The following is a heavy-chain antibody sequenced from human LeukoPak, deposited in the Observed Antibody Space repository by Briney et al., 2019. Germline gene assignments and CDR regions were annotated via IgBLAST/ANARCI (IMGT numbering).Heavy chain of an antibody. V-gene: IGHV4-39*01. CDR3: ARQGYSYGPNWFDP. D-gene: IGHD5-18*01. J-gene: IGHJ5*02. CDR1: GFTFSSYA. CDR2: IYYSGST. Sequence: GSLRLSCAASGFTFSSYAMSWVRQPPGKGLEWIGSIYYSGSTYYNPSLKSRVTISVDTSKNQFSLKLSSVTAADTAVYYCARQGYSYGPNWFDPWGQGTLVTVSS.